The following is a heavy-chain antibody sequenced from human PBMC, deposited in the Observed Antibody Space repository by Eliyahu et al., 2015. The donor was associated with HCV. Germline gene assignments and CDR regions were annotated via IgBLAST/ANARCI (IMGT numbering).Heavy chain of an antibody. J-gene: IGHJ6*02. CDR1: XGSISSSSYY. Sequence: QLQLQESGPGLVKPSETLSLTCTVXXGSISSSSYYWGWIRQPPGKGLEWIGSIYYSGSTYYNPSLKSRXTISVDTSKNQFSLKLSSVTAADTAVYYCARLSGYSSGWYYYYYGMDVWGQGTTVTVSS. CDR3: ARLSGYSSGWYYYYYGMDV. D-gene: IGHD6-19*01. V-gene: IGHV4-39*01. CDR2: IYYSGST.